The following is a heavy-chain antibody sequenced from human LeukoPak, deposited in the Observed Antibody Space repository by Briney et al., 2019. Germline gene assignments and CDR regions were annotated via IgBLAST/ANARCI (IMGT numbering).Heavy chain of an antibody. V-gene: IGHV1-18*01. J-gene: IGHJ4*02. CDR2: ISAYNGNT. CDR1: GYTFTSYG. D-gene: IGHD2-2*02. CDR3: ARGGFSCSSTSCYKRTFDY. Sequence: ASVKVSCKASGYTFTSYGISWVRQAPGQGLEWMGWISAYNGNTNYAQKLQGRVTMTTDTSTSTAYMELRSLRSDDTAVYYCARGGFSCSSTSCYKRTFDYWGQGTLVTVSS.